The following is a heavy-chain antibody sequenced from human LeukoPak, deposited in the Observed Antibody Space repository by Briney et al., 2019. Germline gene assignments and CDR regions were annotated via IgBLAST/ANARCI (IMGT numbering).Heavy chain of an antibody. V-gene: IGHV4-39*01. J-gene: IGHJ6*03. CDR3: ARHYKPGYSSSWYGFYYYYYMDV. Sequence: PSETLSLTCTVSGGSISSSSYYWGWIRQPPGKGLEWIGSIYYSGSTYYNPSLKSRVTISVDTSKNQFSLKLSSVTAADTAVYYCARHYKPGYSSSWYGFYYYYYMDVWGKGTTVTISS. CDR1: GGSISSSSYY. CDR2: IYYSGST. D-gene: IGHD6-13*01.